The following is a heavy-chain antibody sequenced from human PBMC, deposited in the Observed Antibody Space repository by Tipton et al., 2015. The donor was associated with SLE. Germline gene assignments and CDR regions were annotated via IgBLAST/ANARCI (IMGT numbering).Heavy chain of an antibody. Sequence: TLSLTCTVSGGSISGYYWTWLRQPPGKGLEWIGYVYYSGTTNYNPSLKSRVTMSVDTSKNQFSLKVNSVTAADTAVYYCANFGSGGFDYWGQGILVTVSS. CDR2: VYYSGTT. D-gene: IGHD6-19*01. CDR1: GGSISGYY. V-gene: IGHV4-59*01. CDR3: ANFGSGGFDY. J-gene: IGHJ4*02.